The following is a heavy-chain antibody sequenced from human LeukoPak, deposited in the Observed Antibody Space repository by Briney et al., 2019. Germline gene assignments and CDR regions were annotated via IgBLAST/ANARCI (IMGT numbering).Heavy chain of an antibody. V-gene: IGHV1-2*02. CDR2: INPNSGDT. J-gene: IGHJ4*02. D-gene: IGHD3-16*02. Sequence: ASVKVSCKASVYTFSGYQIHWVRQAPGQGREWMGWINPNSGDTKYAQKFQGRVTMTSDTSTSTVYMELSRLSSDDTAVYSCARGAVSGTYRYLYWGQGTLVTVSS. CDR1: VYTFSGYQ. CDR3: ARGAVSGTYRYLY.